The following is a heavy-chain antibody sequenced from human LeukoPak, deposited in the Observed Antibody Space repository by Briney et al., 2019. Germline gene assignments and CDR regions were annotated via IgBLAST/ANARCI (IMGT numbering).Heavy chain of an antibody. D-gene: IGHD6-6*01. J-gene: IGHJ5*02. CDR2: INPNSGGT. CDR1: GYTFTGYY. V-gene: IGHV1-2*02. CDR3: ARDISSSSHWFDP. Sequence: APVKVSCKASGYTFTGYYMHWVRQAPGQGLEWMGWINPNSGGTNYAQKFQGRVTMTRDTSISTAYMELSRLRSDDTAVYYCARDISSSSHWFDPWGQGTLVTVSS.